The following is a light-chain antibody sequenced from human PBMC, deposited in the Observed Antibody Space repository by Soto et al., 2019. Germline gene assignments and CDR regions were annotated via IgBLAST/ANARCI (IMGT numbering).Light chain of an antibody. CDR3: QQLNSYPPYT. CDR2: AAS. J-gene: IGKJ2*01. V-gene: IGKV1-9*01. CDR1: QGISSY. Sequence: DIQLTQSPSFLSASVGDRVTITCRASQGISSYLAWYQQKPGKAPKLLIYAASTLQSGVPSRFSGSGSGTEFTLTISSLQPEDFATYYCQQLNSYPPYTFGQGTTLEIK.